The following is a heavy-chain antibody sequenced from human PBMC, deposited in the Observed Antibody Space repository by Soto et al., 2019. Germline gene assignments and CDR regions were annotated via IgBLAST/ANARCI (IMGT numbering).Heavy chain of an antibody. CDR2: IYYSGST. CDR1: GGSIRSYY. D-gene: IGHD5-18*01. CDR3: ARDSYNFDD. J-gene: IGHJ4*02. V-gene: IGHV4-59*01. Sequence: SETLALTCTVSGGSIRSYYWSWIRQPPGKGLEWIGYIYYSGSTDYNPSLKSRVTISVDTSKNQFSLKLRSVTAADTAVYYCARDSYNFDDWGQGILVTVSS.